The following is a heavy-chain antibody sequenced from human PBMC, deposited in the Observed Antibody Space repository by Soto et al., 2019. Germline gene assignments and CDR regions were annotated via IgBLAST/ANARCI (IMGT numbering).Heavy chain of an antibody. J-gene: IGHJ6*02. D-gene: IGHD3-10*01. V-gene: IGHV4-31*03. CDR1: GGSISSGDHY. CDR3: ARVRYDNGSGSYAMDV. Sequence: QVQLQESGPGLVKPSQTLSLTCTVSGGSISSGDHYWSWIRQHPGKGLEWIGFIYYGGNSYYKPPLTSRLTISVDTSKNHCSLRLSYVTAADTAVYYCARVRYDNGSGSYAMDVWGRGTTVTVSS. CDR2: IYYGGNS.